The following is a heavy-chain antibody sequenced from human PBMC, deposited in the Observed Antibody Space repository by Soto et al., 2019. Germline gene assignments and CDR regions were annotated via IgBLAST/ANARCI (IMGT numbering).Heavy chain of an antibody. CDR2: GYPGDSDT. CDR3: ARHRITGTRPTSGMDV. CDR1: GYTFTSHW. Sequence: GESLKISFTGSGYTFTSHWIGGVRQMTGEGLEWMAIGYPGDSDTRDSPSFQGQVTISADKSISTAHLQRSSLKASDPAMYYCARHRITGTRPTSGMDVWGQGTTVTVSS. V-gene: IGHV5-51*01. J-gene: IGHJ6*02. D-gene: IGHD1-20*01.